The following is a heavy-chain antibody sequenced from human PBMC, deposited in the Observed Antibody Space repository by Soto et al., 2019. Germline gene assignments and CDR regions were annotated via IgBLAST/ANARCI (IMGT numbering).Heavy chain of an antibody. Sequence: QVQLVQSGAEVKKPGSSVKVSCKASGGTFSSYSINWVRQAPGQGLEWMGEIIPIFGTANYAQKFQGRVTITADESTSKAYLELSRLRSEDPAVYYWARDGGKPSGGIDYWGQGTLVTVSS. V-gene: IGHV1-69*01. J-gene: IGHJ4*02. CDR1: GGTFSSYS. CDR3: ARDGGKPSGGIDY. D-gene: IGHD1-26*01. CDR2: IIPIFGTA.